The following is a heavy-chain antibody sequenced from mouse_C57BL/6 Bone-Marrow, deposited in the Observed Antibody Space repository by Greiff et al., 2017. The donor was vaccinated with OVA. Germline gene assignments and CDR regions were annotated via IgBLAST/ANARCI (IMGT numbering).Heavy chain of an antibody. J-gene: IGHJ1*03. Sequence: EVQRVESGEGLVKPGGSLKLSCAASGFTFSSYAMSWVRQTPEKRLEWVAYISSGGDYIYYADTVKGRFTISRDNARNTLYLQMSSLKSEDTAMYYCTRPTIVTKDWYFDVWGTGTTVTVSS. D-gene: IGHD2-5*01. CDR2: ISSGGDYI. CDR1: GFTFSSYA. CDR3: TRPTIVTKDWYFDV. V-gene: IGHV5-9-1*02.